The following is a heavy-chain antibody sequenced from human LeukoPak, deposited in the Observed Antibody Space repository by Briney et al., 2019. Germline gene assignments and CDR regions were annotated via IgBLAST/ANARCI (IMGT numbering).Heavy chain of an antibody. D-gene: IGHD2-2*02. Sequence: ASVNVSCKASGGNFSSYAISWVRQAPGQGLEWMGGIIPIFGTANYAQKFQGRVTITTDESTSTAYMELSSLRSEDTAVYYCARYCSSTSCYRSDAFDIWGQGTMVTVSS. J-gene: IGHJ3*02. V-gene: IGHV1-69*05. CDR2: IIPIFGTA. CDR3: ARYCSSTSCYRSDAFDI. CDR1: GGNFSSYA.